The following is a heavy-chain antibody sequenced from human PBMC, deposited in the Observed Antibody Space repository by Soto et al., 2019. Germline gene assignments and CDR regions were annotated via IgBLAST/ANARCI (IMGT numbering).Heavy chain of an antibody. CDR3: ARDLSGDYGALDT. Sequence: PGGSLRLCCAPSGFTFSSYGVHWARQDPGKGLEWVAVIWYDGSNKVYADSVKGRFTISRDNSKNTLYLQMNSLRAEDTAVYYCARDLSGDYGALDTWGQGTMVTVSS. D-gene: IGHD4-17*01. J-gene: IGHJ3*02. CDR2: IWYDGSNK. CDR1: GFTFSSYG. V-gene: IGHV3-33*01.